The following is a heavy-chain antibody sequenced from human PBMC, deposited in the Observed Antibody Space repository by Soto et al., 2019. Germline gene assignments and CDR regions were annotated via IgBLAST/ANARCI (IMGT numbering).Heavy chain of an antibody. CDR2: IYYSGST. D-gene: IGHD3-10*01. CDR3: ASCGSGRHHVCYYGMDV. Sequence: QVQLQESGPGLVKPSQTLSLTCTVSGGSISSGDYYWSWIRQPPGKGLEWIGYIYYSGSTYYNPSLKSRVTISVDPSKNQFSLKLSSVTAADTAVYYCASCGSGRHHVCYYGMDVWGQGTTVTVSS. CDR1: GGSISSGDYY. J-gene: IGHJ6*02. V-gene: IGHV4-30-4*01.